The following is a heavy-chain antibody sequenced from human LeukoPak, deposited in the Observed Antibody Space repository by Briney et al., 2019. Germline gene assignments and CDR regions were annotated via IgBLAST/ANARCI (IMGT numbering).Heavy chain of an antibody. CDR1: GGTFSSYA. Sequence: GASVKVSCKASGGTFSSYAISWARQAPGQGLEWMGGIIPIFGTANYAQKFQGRVMITADKSTSTAYMELSSLRSEDTAVYYCARDAVGATRYYYYYYMDVWGKGTTVTVSS. CDR3: ARDAVGATRYYYYYYMDV. J-gene: IGHJ6*03. D-gene: IGHD1-26*01. CDR2: IIPIFGTA. V-gene: IGHV1-69*06.